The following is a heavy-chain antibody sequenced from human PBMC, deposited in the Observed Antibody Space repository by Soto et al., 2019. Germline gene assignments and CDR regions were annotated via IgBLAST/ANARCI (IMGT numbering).Heavy chain of an antibody. CDR1: GGSISSGGYS. CDR3: ARGGYCSGGSCRPDNYNYWYFDL. V-gene: IGHV4-30-2*01. D-gene: IGHD2-15*01. CDR2: IYHSGST. J-gene: IGHJ2*01. Sequence: QLQLQESGSGLVKPAQTLSLTCAVSGGSISSGGYSWSWIRQPPGKGLEWIGYIYHSGSTYYNPSLKSRVTISVDRSKNQFSLKLSSVTAADTAVYYCARGGYCSGGSCRPDNYNYWYFDLWGRGTLVTVSS.